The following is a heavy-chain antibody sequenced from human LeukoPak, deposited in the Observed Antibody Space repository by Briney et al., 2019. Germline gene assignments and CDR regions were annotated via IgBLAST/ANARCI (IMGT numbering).Heavy chain of an antibody. CDR1: GFPFSTYS. V-gene: IGHV3-21*04. D-gene: IGHD3-9*01. J-gene: IGHJ1*01. CDR2: ISSSSNYI. Sequence: AGSLRLSCAASGFPFSTYSMNWVRQAPGKGLEWVSSISSSSNYIYYTDSVKGRFTSSRDNSKNTLYLQMNSLRAEDTAVYYCAIAFYAMSLYFQHWGQGTLVTVSS. CDR3: AIAFYAMSLYFQH.